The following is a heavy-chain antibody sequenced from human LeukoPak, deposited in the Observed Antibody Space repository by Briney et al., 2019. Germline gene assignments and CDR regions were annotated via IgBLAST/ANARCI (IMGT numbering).Heavy chain of an antibody. CDR3: ARVRFLESYDAFDI. D-gene: IGHD3-3*01. V-gene: IGHV4-61*02. J-gene: IGHJ3*02. CDR2: IYTSGST. CDR1: GGSISSGSYY. Sequence: SETLSLTCTVSGGSISSGSYYWSWIRQPAGKGLEWIGRIYTSGSTNYNPSLKSRVTISVDTSKNQFSLKLSSVTAADTAVYYCARVRFLESYDAFDIWGQGTMVTVSS.